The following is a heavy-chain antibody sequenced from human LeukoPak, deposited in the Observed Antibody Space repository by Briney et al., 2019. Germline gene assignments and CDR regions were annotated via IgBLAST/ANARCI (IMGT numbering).Heavy chain of an antibody. CDR1: GYTFTGYY. J-gene: IGHJ5*02. CDR2: INPNSGGT. CDR3: ARGETHYDGGWFGP. D-gene: IGHD3-3*01. V-gene: IGHV1-2*02. Sequence: ASVKVSCKASGYTFTGYYMHWVRQAPGQGLEWMGWINPNSGGTNYAQKFQGRVTMTRDTSINTAYMELSRLRSDDTAVYYCARGETHYDGGWFGPWGQGTLVTVSS.